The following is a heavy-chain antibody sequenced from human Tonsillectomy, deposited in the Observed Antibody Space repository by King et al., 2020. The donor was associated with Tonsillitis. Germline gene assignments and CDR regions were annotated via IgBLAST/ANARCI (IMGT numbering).Heavy chain of an antibody. CDR2: ISSAGNPT. Sequence: QVQLVQSGGGLVKPGGSLRLSCAASGFTLSDYYMSWIRQAPGKGLEWISYISSAGNPTYYADSVKGRFTFSRDNAKNSLHLQMNSLRAEDTAVYYCAKALPGVVRNRAPFDIWGQGTMVTVSS. D-gene: IGHD3-3*01. J-gene: IGHJ3*02. CDR3: AKALPGVVRNRAPFDI. CDR1: GFTLSDYY. V-gene: IGHV3-11*01.